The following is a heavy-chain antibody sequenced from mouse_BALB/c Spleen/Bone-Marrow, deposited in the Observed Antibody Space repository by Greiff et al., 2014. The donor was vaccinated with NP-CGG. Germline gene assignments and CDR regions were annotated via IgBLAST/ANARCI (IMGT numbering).Heavy chain of an antibody. J-gene: IGHJ2*01. CDR3: ARSGLGPPFDY. D-gene: IGHD4-1*01. CDR2: IDPANGNT. Sequence: EVQLQESGAELVKPGASVKLSCTASGFNIKDTYMHWVKQRPEQGLEWIGRIDPANGNTKYDPKFQGKATITADTSSNTAYLQLSSLTSEDTAVYYCARSGLGPPFDYWGQGTTLTVSS. V-gene: IGHV14-3*02. CDR1: GFNIKDTY.